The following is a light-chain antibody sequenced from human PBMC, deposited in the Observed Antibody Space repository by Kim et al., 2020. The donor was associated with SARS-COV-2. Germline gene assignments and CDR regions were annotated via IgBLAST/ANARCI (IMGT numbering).Light chain of an antibody. J-gene: IGKJ4*01. CDR1: QSVGSRY. Sequence: SPGERATLSCRASQSVGSRYLAWYQQKPGQAPRLLIYGASSRATGIPDRFSGSGSGTDFALTISRLEPDDFAVYYCQQYGTSPRTFGGGTKVDIK. CDR3: QQYGTSPRT. CDR2: GAS. V-gene: IGKV3-20*01.